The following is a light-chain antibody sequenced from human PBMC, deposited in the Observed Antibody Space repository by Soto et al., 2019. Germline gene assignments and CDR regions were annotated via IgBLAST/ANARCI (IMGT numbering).Light chain of an antibody. Sequence: EIVLTQSPGTLSLSPGERATLSCRASRSLSSSYVVWYQQKPRQAPRLLIYAASRRATGIPDSCSGSASATEYTLTISRLDAEDVEVYYCQQQGTFGQGTKLEIK. CDR1: RSLSSSY. CDR3: QQQGT. J-gene: IGKJ2*01. V-gene: IGKV3-20*01. CDR2: AAS.